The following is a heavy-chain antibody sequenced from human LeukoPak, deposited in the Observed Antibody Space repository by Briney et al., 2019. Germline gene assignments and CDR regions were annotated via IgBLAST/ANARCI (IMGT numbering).Heavy chain of an antibody. D-gene: IGHD3-3*01. CDR2: ISYDGSNK. V-gene: IGHV3-30*18. J-gene: IGHJ4*02. CDR1: GFTFSDYY. Sequence: PGGSLRLSCAASGFTFSDYYMSWIRQAPGKGLEWVAVISYDGSNKYYADSVKGRFTISRDNSKNTLYLQMNSLRAEDTAVYYCAKVGITIFEDYWGQGTLVTVSS. CDR3: AKVGITIFEDY.